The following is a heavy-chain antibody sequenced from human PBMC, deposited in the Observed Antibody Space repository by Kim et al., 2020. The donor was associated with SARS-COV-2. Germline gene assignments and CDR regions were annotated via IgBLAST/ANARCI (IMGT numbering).Heavy chain of an antibody. Sequence: KSRVTISVDTSKNQFSLKLSSVTAADTAVYYCARHTVITRWFGEGCYFDYWGQGTLVTVSS. V-gene: IGHV4-39*01. D-gene: IGHD3-10*01. J-gene: IGHJ4*02. CDR3: ARHTVITRWFGEGCYFDY.